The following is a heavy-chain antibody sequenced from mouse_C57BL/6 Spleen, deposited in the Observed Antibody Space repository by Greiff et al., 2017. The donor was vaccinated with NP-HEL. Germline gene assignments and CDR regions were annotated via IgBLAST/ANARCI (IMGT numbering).Heavy chain of an antibody. CDR1: GFTFSSYA. CDR2: ISDGGSYT. V-gene: IGHV5-4*01. J-gene: IGHJ1*03. CDR3: AREGGSIYWYFDV. D-gene: IGHD1-1*02. Sequence: DVQLQESGGGLVKPGGSLKLSCAASGFTFSSYAMSWVRQTPEKRLEWVATISDGGSYTYYPDNVKGRFTISRDNAKNNLYLQMSHLKSEDTAMYYCAREGGSIYWYFDVWGTGTTVTVSS.